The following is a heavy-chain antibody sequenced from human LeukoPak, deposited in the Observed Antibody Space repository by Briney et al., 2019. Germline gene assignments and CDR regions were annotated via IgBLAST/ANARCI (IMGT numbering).Heavy chain of an antibody. J-gene: IGHJ4*02. CDR2: IDPNSGGT. CDR1: GYTFTDYY. D-gene: IGHD1-26*01. Sequence: ASLKVSCKASGYTFTDYYMHWVRQAPGQGLEWMGWIDPNSGGTTFAQKFQGRVTMTRDTSISTVYMELSRLRSDDTAVFYCARGNIGSYYTYWGQGTLVTVSS. V-gene: IGHV1-2*02. CDR3: ARGNIGSYYTY.